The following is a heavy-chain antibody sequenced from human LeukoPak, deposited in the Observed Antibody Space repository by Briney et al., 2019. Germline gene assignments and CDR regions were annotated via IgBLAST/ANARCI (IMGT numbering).Heavy chain of an antibody. D-gene: IGHD3-16*01. Sequence: SETLSLTCTVSGNSISSGDNYWSWIRQPAGKGLEWIGRIYTSGSTNYNPSLKSRVTISVDTSKNQFSLKLSSVTAADTAVYYCARYLITKAFDPWGQGTLVTVSS. CDR3: ARYLITKAFDP. J-gene: IGHJ5*02. V-gene: IGHV4-61*02. CDR2: IYTSGST. CDR1: GNSISSGDNY.